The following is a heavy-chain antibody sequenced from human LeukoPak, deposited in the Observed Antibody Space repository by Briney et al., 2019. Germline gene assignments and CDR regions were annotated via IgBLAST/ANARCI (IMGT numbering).Heavy chain of an antibody. CDR2: IYSGGST. CDR1: GFTVSSNY. CDR3: ASTRPDYYYGSGSYFL. J-gene: IGHJ4*02. D-gene: IGHD3-10*01. V-gene: IGHV3-53*01. Sequence: GGSLRLSCAASGFTVSSNYMSWVRQAPGKGLEWVSVIYSGGSTYYADSVKGRFTISRDNSKNTLYLQMDSLRAEDTAVYYCASTRPDYYYGSGSYFLWGQGTLVTVSS.